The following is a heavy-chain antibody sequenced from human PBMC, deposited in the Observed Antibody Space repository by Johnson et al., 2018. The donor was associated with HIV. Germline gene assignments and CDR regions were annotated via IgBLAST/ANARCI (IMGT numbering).Heavy chain of an antibody. CDR3: AREGMGSWLDAFDI. V-gene: IGHV3-30-3*01. Sequence: QVQLVESGGGVVQPGRSLRLSCAASGFTFSSYAMHWVRQAPGKGLEWVAVISYDGSNKYYADSVKGRFTISRDNSKNTLYLQMNSRRAEDTAVYYCAREGMGSWLDAFDIWCQGTMVTVSS. J-gene: IGHJ3*02. CDR2: ISYDGSNK. D-gene: IGHD1-26*01. CDR1: GFTFSSYA.